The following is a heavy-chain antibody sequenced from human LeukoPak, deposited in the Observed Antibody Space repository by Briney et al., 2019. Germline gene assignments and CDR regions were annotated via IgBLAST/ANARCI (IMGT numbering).Heavy chain of an antibody. Sequence: PGGSLSLSCAASGCSFSDAWLNWVRQPPGKGLEWVGHIRSKADGGTPDYIAPVKGRFTISRDDSKDTLYLQMNSLNTEDTAMYYCTTRSPARYCSDGACYSSADYWGQGTLVTVSS. CDR3: TTRSPARYCSDGACYSSADY. V-gene: IGHV3-15*07. CDR1: GCSFSDAW. CDR2: IRSKADGGTP. J-gene: IGHJ4*02. D-gene: IGHD2-15*01.